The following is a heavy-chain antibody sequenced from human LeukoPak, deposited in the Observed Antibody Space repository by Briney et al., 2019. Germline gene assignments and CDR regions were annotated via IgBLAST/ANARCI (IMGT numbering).Heavy chain of an antibody. CDR2: IYSVGNT. CDR1: GFTVSSNY. D-gene: IGHD1-26*01. V-gene: IGHV3-53*01. Sequence: GGSLRLSCAASGFTVSSNYMSWVRQAPGKGLEWGSVIYSVGNTYYADSVKGRFTISRHNSKNTLYLQMNSLRAEHTAVYYCAREYSGSYWYFDNWGQGTLVTVSS. CDR3: AREYSGSYWYFDN. J-gene: IGHJ4*02.